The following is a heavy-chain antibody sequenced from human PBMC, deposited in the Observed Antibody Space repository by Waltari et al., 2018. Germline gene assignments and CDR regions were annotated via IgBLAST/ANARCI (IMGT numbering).Heavy chain of an antibody. Sequence: QVQLVQSGAEVKKPGSSVKVSCKASGGTFSSYAISWVRQAPGQGLEWMGGIIPIFGTANYAQKFQGRVTITADESTSTAYMELSSLRSEDTAVYYCESSGLLVHYYYYGMDVWGQGTTVTVSS. CDR2: IIPIFGTA. CDR1: GGTFSSYA. J-gene: IGHJ6*02. V-gene: IGHV1-69*13. D-gene: IGHD6-13*01. CDR3: ESSGLLVHYYYYGMDV.